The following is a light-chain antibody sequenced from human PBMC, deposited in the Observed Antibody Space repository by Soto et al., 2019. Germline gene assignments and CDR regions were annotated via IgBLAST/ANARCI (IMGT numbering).Light chain of an antibody. V-gene: IGKV1-5*03. CDR1: QSISVW. CDR3: QQYNSYLYT. Sequence: DIQMTQSPSTLSASVGDRVTITCRASQSISVWLAWYQQKAGKAPNLLIYKASRLESGVPSRFSGSGSETEFTLTISGLQPGDSATYYCQQYNSYLYTFGQGTKVDIK. CDR2: KAS. J-gene: IGKJ2*01.